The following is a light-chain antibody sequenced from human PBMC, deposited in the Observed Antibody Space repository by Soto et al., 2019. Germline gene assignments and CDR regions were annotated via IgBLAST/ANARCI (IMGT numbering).Light chain of an antibody. V-gene: IGLV2-14*01. CDR1: SSDIGGYNF. CDR2: EVN. CDR3: SSDTTSSTLI. Sequence: QSALTQPASVSGSRGQSITISCTGTSSDIGGYNFVSWYQQHPGKAPKLLIHEVNNRPSGVSIRFSASKSGNTASLTISGLQAEDEADYYCSSDTTSSTLIFGGGTNLTVL. J-gene: IGLJ2*01.